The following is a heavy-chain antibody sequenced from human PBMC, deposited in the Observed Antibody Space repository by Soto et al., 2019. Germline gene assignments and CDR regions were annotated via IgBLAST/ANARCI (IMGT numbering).Heavy chain of an antibody. CDR3: AHRYSITIFGNSGYIFEH. D-gene: IGHD3-22*01. V-gene: IGHV2-5*01. Sequence: SGPTLVNPTQTLTLTFAFSGFSLTTTLDCLALIRHSPGKALEWLALIYWNDDRRYSPSLNSRLTVTRDTSKDQVVLTLTNMDPVESGTYFCAHRYSITIFGNSGYIFEHRGKGTPVT. CDR2: IYWNDDR. J-gene: IGHJ4*02. CDR1: GFSLTTTLDC.